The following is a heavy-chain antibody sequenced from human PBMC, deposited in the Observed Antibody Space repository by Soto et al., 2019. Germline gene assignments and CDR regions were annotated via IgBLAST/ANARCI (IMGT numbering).Heavy chain of an antibody. CDR1: GYTFTSFG. CDR2: ISAYNGNT. CDR3: ARDHRGGTDAFDI. J-gene: IGHJ3*02. V-gene: IGHV1-18*01. D-gene: IGHD2-15*01. Sequence: QVQLVQSGAEVKKPGASVKVSCKASGYTFTSFGISWVRQAPGQGLEWMGWISAYNGNTNYAENLQGRVTMTPDTSTSTAYMELSSLRSDDTAVYYCARDHRGGTDAFDIWGQGTMVTVSS.